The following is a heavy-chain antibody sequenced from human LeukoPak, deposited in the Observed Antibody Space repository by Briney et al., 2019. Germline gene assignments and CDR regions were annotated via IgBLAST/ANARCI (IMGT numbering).Heavy chain of an antibody. D-gene: IGHD6-19*01. Sequence: SETLSLTCTVSGGSISIFYWSWIRQPPGKGPEWIGDIYYSGTTNYNPSLKSRLTISLDTSKNQFSLRLTSVTAADTAVYYCARIDAVAATPTSFDYWGQGTLVTVSS. CDR1: GGSISIFY. CDR2: IYYSGTT. V-gene: IGHV4-59*01. J-gene: IGHJ4*02. CDR3: ARIDAVAATPTSFDY.